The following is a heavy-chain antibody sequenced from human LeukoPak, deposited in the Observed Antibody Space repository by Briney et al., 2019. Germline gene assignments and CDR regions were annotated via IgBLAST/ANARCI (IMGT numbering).Heavy chain of an antibody. CDR3: ARDLSVAGFDF. CDR1: GFTFSSYS. V-gene: IGHV3-21*01. CDR2: ISSNSNYI. Sequence: GGSLRLSCAGSGFTFSSYSMNWVRQAPGKGLEWVSSISSNSNYIFYADSVKGRFTISRDNAKNALFLQMNTLRAEDTAVYYCARDLSVAGFDFWGQGTMVTVSS. D-gene: IGHD6-19*01. J-gene: IGHJ3*01.